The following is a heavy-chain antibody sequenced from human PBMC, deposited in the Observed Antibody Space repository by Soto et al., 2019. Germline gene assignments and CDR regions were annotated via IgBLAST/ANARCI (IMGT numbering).Heavy chain of an antibody. Sequence: ASVKVSCKASGYTFTSYDINWVRQATGQGLEWMGWMNPNSANTGYAQKFQGRVTMTRNTSISTAYMELSSLRSEDTAVYYCAGLNFDLLTGKYAFDIWGQGTMVTVSS. J-gene: IGHJ3*02. V-gene: IGHV1-8*01. CDR1: GYTFTSYD. CDR3: AGLNFDLLTGKYAFDI. D-gene: IGHD3-9*01. CDR2: MNPNSANT.